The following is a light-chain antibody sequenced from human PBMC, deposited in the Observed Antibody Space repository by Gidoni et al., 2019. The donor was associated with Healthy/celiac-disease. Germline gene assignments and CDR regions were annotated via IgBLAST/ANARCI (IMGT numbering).Light chain of an antibody. CDR1: QGISSY. J-gene: IGKJ1*01. Sequence: DIQLTQSPSFRSASVGDRVTITCRASQGISSYLAWYQQKPGKAPKLLIYAASTLQSGVPSRFSGSGSGTEFTLTISSLQPEDFATYYRQQLNSYPTFGQGTKVEIK. CDR2: AAS. CDR3: QQLNSYPT. V-gene: IGKV1-9*01.